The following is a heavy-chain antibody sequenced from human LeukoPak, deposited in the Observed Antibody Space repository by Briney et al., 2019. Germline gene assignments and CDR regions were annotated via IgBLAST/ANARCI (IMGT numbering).Heavy chain of an antibody. CDR2: VSGSGSTV. J-gene: IGHJ4*02. V-gene: IGHV3-48*01. CDR3: VRQFAS. CDR1: GFTFSDHI. Sequence: PGGSLRLSCAASGFTFSDHIMNWVRQLPGKRLEWVAYVSGSGSTVYYADSVKGRFTISRDNDKSSLYLQMNSLRVEDTALYYCVRQFASWGQGTLVTVSS.